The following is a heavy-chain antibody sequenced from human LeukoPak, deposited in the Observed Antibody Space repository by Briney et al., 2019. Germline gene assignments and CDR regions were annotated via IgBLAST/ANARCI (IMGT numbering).Heavy chain of an antibody. CDR2: MNPNSGNT. Sequence: ASVKVSCKASGYTFTSYDINWVRHATGQGLEWMGWMNPNSGNTGYAQRFQGRVTMTRNTSISTAYMELSSLRSEDTAVYYCASGARDYDSSGYNYWGQGTLVTVSS. V-gene: IGHV1-8*01. J-gene: IGHJ4*02. D-gene: IGHD3-22*01. CDR1: GYTFTSYD. CDR3: ASGARDYDSSGYNY.